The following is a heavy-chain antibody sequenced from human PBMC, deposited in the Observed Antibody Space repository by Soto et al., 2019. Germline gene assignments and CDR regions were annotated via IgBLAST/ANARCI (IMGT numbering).Heavy chain of an antibody. CDR1: GGSISSGSYY. J-gene: IGHJ4*02. D-gene: IGHD1-7*01. V-gene: IGHV4-39*02. CDR2: IYYSGST. Sequence: QLQLQESGPGLVKPSETLSLTCTVSGGSISSGSYYWGWIRQPPGKGLEWIGSIYYSGSTYYNPSLKSRVTISVDTSKNQFSLKLSSVTAADTAVYYCARDEYNWNYDGGDYWGQGTLVTVSS. CDR3: ARDEYNWNYDGGDY.